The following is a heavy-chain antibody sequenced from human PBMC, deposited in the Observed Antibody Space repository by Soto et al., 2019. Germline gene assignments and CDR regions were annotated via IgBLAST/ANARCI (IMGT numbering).Heavy chain of an antibody. CDR2: IIPMFGTA. V-gene: IGHV1-69*01. CDR1: GGTFSRDA. CDR3: ARGVVVVAASQLGWFDP. J-gene: IGHJ5*02. D-gene: IGHD2-15*01. Sequence: QVQLVQSGAEVKKPGSSVKVSCKASGGTFSRDAISWVRQAPGQGLEWMGGIIPMFGTAKYVQKFQGRLTIPADESKTTVYMELRTLRSDDTAVYYCARGVVVVAASQLGWFDPWVQGTLVTVSP.